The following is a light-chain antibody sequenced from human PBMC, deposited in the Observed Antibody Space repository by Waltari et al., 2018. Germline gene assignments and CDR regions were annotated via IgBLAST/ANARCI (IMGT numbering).Light chain of an antibody. V-gene: IGKV1-12*01. CDR3: QQGNSFPPT. CDR2: GAS. Sequence: DIQMTQSPSSVSASVGDRVTITCRASQGLGTWLAWYQQKPGKAPKVLIYGASTLLTGVPSRFSGSGSWTEFTLTITGLQPEDFATYFCQQGNSFPPTFGQGTRVEV. J-gene: IGKJ1*01. CDR1: QGLGTW.